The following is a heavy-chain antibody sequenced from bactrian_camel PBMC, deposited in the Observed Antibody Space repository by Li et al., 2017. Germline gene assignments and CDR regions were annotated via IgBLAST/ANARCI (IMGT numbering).Heavy chain of an antibody. CDR3: AAGDPAFIGTALRSSEYSY. J-gene: IGHJ4*01. CDR2: ISWSGGSA. D-gene: IGHD4*01. Sequence: VQLVESGGGLVQPGGSLRLSCTISGLTFEDYDMGWFRQAPGKEREGVSCISWSGGSAYYADSVQGRFTISQDNAKNAVYLQMNSLKPEDTGMYYCAAGDPAFIGTALRSSEYSYWGQGTQVTVS. CDR1: GLTFEDYD. V-gene: IGHV3S60*01.